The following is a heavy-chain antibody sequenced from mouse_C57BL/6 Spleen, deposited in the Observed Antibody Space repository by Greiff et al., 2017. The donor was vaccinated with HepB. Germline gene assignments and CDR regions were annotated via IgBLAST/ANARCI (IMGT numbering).Heavy chain of an antibody. D-gene: IGHD1-1*01. CDR1: GYAFSSYW. J-gene: IGHJ1*03. Sequence: VQLQHSGAELVKPGASVKISCKASGYAFSSYWMNWVKQRPGKGLEWIGQIYPGDGDTNYNGKFKGKATLTADKSSSTAYMQLSSLTSEDSAVYFCAREYYYGSSPWYFDVWGTGTTVTVSS. V-gene: IGHV1-80*01. CDR2: IYPGDGDT. CDR3: AREYYYGSSPWYFDV.